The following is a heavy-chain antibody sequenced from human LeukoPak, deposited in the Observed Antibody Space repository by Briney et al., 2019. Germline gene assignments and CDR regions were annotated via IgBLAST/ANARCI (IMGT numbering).Heavy chain of an antibody. V-gene: IGHV3-20*04. Sequence: GGSQRLSCAASGFTFDDYGMSWVRQAPGKGLEWVSGINWNGVSTGYADSVKGRFTISRDNANNSLYLQMDSLRAEDTALYYCARDDYYDSSDAFDIWGQGTMVTVSS. CDR2: INWNGVST. J-gene: IGHJ3*02. D-gene: IGHD3-22*01. CDR1: GFTFDDYG. CDR3: ARDDYYDSSDAFDI.